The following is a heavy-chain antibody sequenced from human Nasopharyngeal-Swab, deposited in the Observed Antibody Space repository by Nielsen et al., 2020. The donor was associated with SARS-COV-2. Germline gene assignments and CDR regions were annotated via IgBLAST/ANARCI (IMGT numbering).Heavy chain of an antibody. CDR2: IAHDASNE. V-gene: IGHV3-30*03. CDR1: GFTFSTYS. CDR3: ASSPPGNYEAYFNY. Sequence: GGSLRLSCAASGFTFSTYSMHWVRQAPGKGLEWVAFIAHDASNEYYGDSVKGRFSISRDSSKNTLYLQMNSLTPDDTAVYYCASSPPGNYEAYFNYWGQGTLVTVSS. D-gene: IGHD1-7*01. J-gene: IGHJ4*02.